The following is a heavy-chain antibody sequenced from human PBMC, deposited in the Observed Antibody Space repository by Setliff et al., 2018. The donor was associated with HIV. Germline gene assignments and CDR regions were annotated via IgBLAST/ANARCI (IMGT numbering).Heavy chain of an antibody. J-gene: IGHJ3*02. CDR1: GFTLSGHW. CDR2: INSDATST. CDR3: VTLTTVVSFWAFDT. D-gene: IGHD1-1*01. Sequence: PGGSLRLSCTASGFTLSGHWMHWVRQVPGKGLEWVSRINSDATSTSYADFVKGRFTISRDNAKNTMYLQMDSLTAEDTAVYYCVTLTTVVSFWAFDTWGQGTMVTVSS. V-gene: IGHV3-74*01.